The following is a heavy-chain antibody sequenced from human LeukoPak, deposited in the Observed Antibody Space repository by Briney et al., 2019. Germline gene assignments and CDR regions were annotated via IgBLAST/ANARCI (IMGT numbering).Heavy chain of an antibody. Sequence: GGSLRLSCAASGFTFSDHYMDWVRQAPGKGLEWVARIRNKANSYTTEYAASVKGRFTIARDDSKTSLFLQTNSLKTEDTAVYYCARGYGSGPFYFDYWGQGTLVTVSS. CDR1: GFTFSDHY. CDR2: IRNKANSYTT. J-gene: IGHJ4*02. V-gene: IGHV3-72*01. CDR3: ARGYGSGPFYFDY. D-gene: IGHD3-10*01.